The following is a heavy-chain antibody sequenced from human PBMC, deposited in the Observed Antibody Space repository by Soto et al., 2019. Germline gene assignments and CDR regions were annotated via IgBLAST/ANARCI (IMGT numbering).Heavy chain of an antibody. CDR3: AKGSAAIVVTGTRNWDY. J-gene: IGHJ4*02. CDR2: INSDGSST. Sequence: GGSLRLSCAASGFTFSSYWMHWVRQALGRGLVRVSRINSDGSSTSYADSVKGRFTISRDNAKNTLYLQMDSLRAEDTAVYYCAKGSAAIVVTGTRNWDYWGQGTLVTVSS. V-gene: IGHV3-74*01. CDR1: GFTFSSYW. D-gene: IGHD6-19*01.